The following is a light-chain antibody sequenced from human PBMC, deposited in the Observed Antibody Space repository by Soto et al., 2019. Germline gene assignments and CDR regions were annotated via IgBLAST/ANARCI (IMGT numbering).Light chain of an antibody. V-gene: IGLV2-8*01. CDR1: SSDVGGYNY. CDR3: SSFTSGGTWV. CDR2: EVN. J-gene: IGLJ3*02. Sequence: QSALTQPPSASGSPGQSVAISCTGTSSDVGGYNYVSWYQQHPGKAPKLMIYEVNKRPSGVPDRFSGSKSGNTASLTVSGLQAEDEATYYCSSFTSGGTWVFGGGTKLTVL.